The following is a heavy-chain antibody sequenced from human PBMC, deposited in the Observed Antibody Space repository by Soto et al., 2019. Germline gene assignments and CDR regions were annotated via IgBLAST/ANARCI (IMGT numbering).Heavy chain of an antibody. CDR1: GYTFTNYG. CDR2: IIPNYGTT. Sequence: GASVKVSCKASGYTFTNYGITWVRQAPGQGLEWMGWIIPNYGTTNYAQKFQGRVTITADESTSTAYMELSSLRSEDTAVYYCARERTAPRYYYYGMDVWGQGTTVTVSS. CDR3: ARERTAPRYYYYGMDV. V-gene: IGHV1-69*13. J-gene: IGHJ6*02.